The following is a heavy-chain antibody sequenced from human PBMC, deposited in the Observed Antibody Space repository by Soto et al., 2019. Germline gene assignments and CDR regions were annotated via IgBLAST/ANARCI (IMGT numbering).Heavy chain of an antibody. J-gene: IGHJ6*02. V-gene: IGHV4-59*01. Sequence: SETLSLTCTVSGGSISSYYWSWTRQPPGKGLEWIGYIYYSGSTNYNPSLKSRVTISVDTSKNQFSLKLSSVTAADTAVYYCASSNIAAAGFYYYGMHVWGRGTTVTSP. CDR1: GGSISSYY. CDR2: IYYSGST. CDR3: ASSNIAAAGFYYYGMHV. D-gene: IGHD6-13*01.